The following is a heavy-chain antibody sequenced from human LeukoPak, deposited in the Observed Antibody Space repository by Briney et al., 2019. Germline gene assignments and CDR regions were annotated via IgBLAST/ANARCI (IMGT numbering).Heavy chain of an antibody. D-gene: IGHD4-17*01. Sequence: GGSLRLSCAASRFTFSNYSMNWVRQAPGKGLEWVSSISRGSGHIYYADSVKGRFTISRDNARNSLYLQMNSLRAEDTAIYYCAKDPNGDYVGAFDSWGQGTMVTVSS. J-gene: IGHJ3*02. CDR2: ISRGSGHI. CDR3: AKDPNGDYVGAFDS. CDR1: RFTFSNYS. V-gene: IGHV3-21*01.